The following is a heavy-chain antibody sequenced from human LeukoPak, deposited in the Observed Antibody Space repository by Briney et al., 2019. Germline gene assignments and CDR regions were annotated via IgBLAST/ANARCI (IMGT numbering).Heavy chain of an antibody. CDR3: ASALGGQGGH. CDR1: GFSFSSYW. J-gene: IGHJ4*02. D-gene: IGHD1-26*01. CDR2: ISTDGIST. V-gene: IGHV3-74*01. Sequence: GGSLRLSCAASGFSFSSYWMRWVRQVPGKGLVWVARISTDGISTNYADSVKGRFTISRDNAKNTLFLQMNSLRADDTAVYYCASALGGQGGHWGQGTLVTVSS.